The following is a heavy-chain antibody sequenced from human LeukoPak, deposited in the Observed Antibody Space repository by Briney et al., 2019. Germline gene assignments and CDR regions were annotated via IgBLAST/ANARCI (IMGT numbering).Heavy chain of an antibody. CDR3: AGGGSSPRPDY. Sequence: SSETLSLTCTVSDYSISSGYSWGWIRQPPGKTLEWIGSIYQSGSTYHNPSLRSRVTISVDPSKNQFSLKPTSMTAADTAVYFYAGGGSSPRPDYWGQGTLVTVSS. D-gene: IGHD6-13*01. J-gene: IGHJ4*02. CDR1: DYSISSGYS. CDR2: IYQSGST. V-gene: IGHV4-38-2*02.